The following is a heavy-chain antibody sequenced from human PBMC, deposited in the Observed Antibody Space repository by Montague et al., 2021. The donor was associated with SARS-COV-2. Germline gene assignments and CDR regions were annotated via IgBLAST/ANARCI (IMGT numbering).Heavy chain of an antibody. V-gene: IGHV4-39*01. CDR1: GGSVSSRCYY. Sequence: SETLSLTCTVSGGSVSSRCYYWGWIRQPPGKGLEWIGSIYYSGSTHYNPSLKSRVTISVDTSKNQFSLKLSSGTAADTAVYYCARPGDYGGPRFNYWGQGTLVSVSS. CDR3: ARPGDYGGPRFNY. J-gene: IGHJ4*02. D-gene: IGHD4-23*01. CDR2: IYYSGST.